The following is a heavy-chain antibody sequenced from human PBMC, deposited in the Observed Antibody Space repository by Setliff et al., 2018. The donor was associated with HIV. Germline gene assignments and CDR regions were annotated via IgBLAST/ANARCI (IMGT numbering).Heavy chain of an antibody. CDR2: IYYSGGT. J-gene: IGHJ4*02. Sequence: PSETLSLTCTVSGGSISSGGYYWSWIRQHPGKGLEWIGYIYYSGGTYYNPSLKSRVTISVDTSKNQFSLKLSSVTAADTAVYYCARGDYYGSGSYDYWGQGNLVAVSS. CDR3: ARGDYYGSGSYDY. CDR1: GGSISSGGYY. V-gene: IGHV4-31*03. D-gene: IGHD3-10*01.